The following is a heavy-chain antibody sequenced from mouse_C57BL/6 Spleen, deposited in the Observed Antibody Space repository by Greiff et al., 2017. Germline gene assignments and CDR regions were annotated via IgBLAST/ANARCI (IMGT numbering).Heavy chain of an antibody. D-gene: IGHD1-1*02. J-gene: IGHJ4*01. CDR2: INPGSGGT. CDR3: AREGSDVEAMDY. CDR1: GYAFTSYL. Sequence: VQLQESGAELVRPGTSVKVSCKASGYAFTSYLIEWVKQRPGQGLEWIGVINPGSGGTNYNEKFKGKATLTADKSSSTAYMQLSSLTSEDSAVYVCAREGSDVEAMDYWGQGTSVTVSS. V-gene: IGHV1-54*01.